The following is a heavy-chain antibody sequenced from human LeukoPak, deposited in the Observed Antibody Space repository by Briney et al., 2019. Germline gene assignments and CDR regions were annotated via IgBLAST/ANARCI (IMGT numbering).Heavy chain of an antibody. J-gene: IGHJ6*02. CDR2: IWYDGSNK. V-gene: IGHV3-33*01. CDR1: GFTFSSYG. CDR3: ARLPERWTQDYYYYGMDV. D-gene: IGHD1-1*01. Sequence: GGSLRLSCAASGFTFSSYGMHWVRQAPGKGLEWVAVIWYDGSNKYYADSVKGGFTISRDNSKNTTYLQMNSLRAEDTAVYYCARLPERWTQDYYYYGMDVWGQGTTVTVSS.